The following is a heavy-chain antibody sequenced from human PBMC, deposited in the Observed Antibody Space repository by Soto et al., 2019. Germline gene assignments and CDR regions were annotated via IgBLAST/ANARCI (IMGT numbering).Heavy chain of an antibody. CDR3: VRDSGAKLSSS. Sequence: SVKVSCKASGGTFSSYRINWVRQAPGQGLEWVGEIVPIYRTADYAQKFQGRVTITADESARTSYMELRSLKSQDTAVYYCVRDSGAKLSSSWGQGTLVTVSS. CDR2: IVPIYRTA. D-gene: IGHD6-13*01. V-gene: IGHV1-69*13. J-gene: IGHJ4*02. CDR1: GGTFSSYR.